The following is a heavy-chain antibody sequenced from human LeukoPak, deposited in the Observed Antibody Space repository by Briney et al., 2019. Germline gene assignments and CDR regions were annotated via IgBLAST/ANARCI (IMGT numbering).Heavy chain of an antibody. CDR1: GFTFSSHA. CDR2: ISGSGGST. V-gene: IGHV3-23*01. D-gene: IGHD5-24*01. J-gene: IGHJ4*02. Sequence: PGGSPRLSCAASGFTFSSHAMSWVRQAPGKGLEWVSAISGSGGSTYYADSVRGRFTISRDNSKNTLYLQMNSLRAEDTAVYYCAKDRQRWLYDYWGQGTLVTVSS. CDR3: AKDRQRWLYDY.